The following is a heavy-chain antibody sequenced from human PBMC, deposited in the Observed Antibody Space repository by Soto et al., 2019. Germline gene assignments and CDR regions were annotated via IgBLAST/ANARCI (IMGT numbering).Heavy chain of an antibody. D-gene: IGHD3-3*01. CDR2: IIPIFGTA. CDR1: GGTFSSYA. V-gene: IGHV1-69*13. CDR3: ARLASERVVTATADY. Sequence: GASVKVSCKASGGTFSSYAISWVREAPGQGLELMGGIIPIFGTANYAQKFQGRVTITADESTSTAYMELSSLRSEDTAVYYCARLASERVVTATADYWGQGTLVTVSS. J-gene: IGHJ4*02.